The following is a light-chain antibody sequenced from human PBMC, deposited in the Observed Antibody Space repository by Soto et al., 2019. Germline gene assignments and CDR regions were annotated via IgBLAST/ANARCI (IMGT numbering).Light chain of an antibody. Sequence: QAVVTQDPSLTLSPGGTVTLTCVSSTGAVTNGHYPYWFRQKPGQAPRTLIYDTTNRHSWTPARFSGSLLGGKAALTLSGAQPEDEAEYYCLLSYNGPYVFGTGTKVTVL. CDR1: TGAVTNGHY. J-gene: IGLJ1*01. CDR3: LLSYNGPYV. CDR2: DTT. V-gene: IGLV7-46*01.